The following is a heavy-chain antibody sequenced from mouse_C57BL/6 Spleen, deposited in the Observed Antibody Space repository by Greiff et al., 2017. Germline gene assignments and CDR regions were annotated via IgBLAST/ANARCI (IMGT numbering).Heavy chain of an antibody. Sequence: QVQLQQSGPELVKPGASVKISCKASGYAFSSSWMNWVKQRPGKGLEWIGRIYPGDGDTNDNGKFKGKATLTADKSSSTAYMQLSSLTSEDSAVYFCASSNYGAYWGQGTLVTVSA. D-gene: IGHD2-5*01. CDR3: ASSNYGAY. CDR1: GYAFSSSW. V-gene: IGHV1-82*01. CDR2: IYPGDGDT. J-gene: IGHJ3*01.